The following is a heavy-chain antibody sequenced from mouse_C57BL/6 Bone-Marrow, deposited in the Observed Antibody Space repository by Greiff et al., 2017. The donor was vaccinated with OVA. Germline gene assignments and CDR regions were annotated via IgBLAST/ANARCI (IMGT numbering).Heavy chain of an antibody. CDR2: IDPETGGT. D-gene: IGHD2-3*01. J-gene: IGHJ4*01. V-gene: IGHV1-15*01. CDR3: LYDGYSYAMDY. CDR1: GYTFTDYE. Sequence: QVQLKQSGAELVRPGASVTLSCKASGYTFTDYEMHWVKQTPVHGLEWIGAIDPETGGTAYNQKFKGKAILTADKSSSTAYMELRSLTSEDSAVYYCLYDGYSYAMDYWGQGTSVTVSS.